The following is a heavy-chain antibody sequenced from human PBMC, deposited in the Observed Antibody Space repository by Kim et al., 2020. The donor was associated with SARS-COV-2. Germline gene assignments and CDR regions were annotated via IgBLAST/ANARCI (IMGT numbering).Heavy chain of an antibody. V-gene: IGHV4-39*01. CDR1: GGSISSSSYY. CDR2: IYYSGST. Sequence: SETLSLTCTVSGGSISSSSYYWGWIRQPPGKGLEWIGSIYYSGSTYYNPSLKSRVTISVDTSKNQFSLKLSSVTAADTAVYYCARLLRRQTDYWGQGTLVTVSS. CDR3: ARLLRRQTDY. J-gene: IGHJ4*02.